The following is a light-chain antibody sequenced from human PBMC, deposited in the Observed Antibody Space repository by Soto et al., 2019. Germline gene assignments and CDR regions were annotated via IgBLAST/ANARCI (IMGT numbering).Light chain of an antibody. CDR1: QSISSY. J-gene: IGKJ5*01. V-gene: IGKV1-39*01. CDR3: QQSYSTLIT. CDR2: AAS. Sequence: DIQMTQSPSSLSAYVGDRVTITFLASQSISSYLNWYQQKPGKAPKLLTYAASSLQSGVPSRFSGSGSGTDFTLTISSLQPEDFATYYCQQSYSTLITFGQGTRLEN.